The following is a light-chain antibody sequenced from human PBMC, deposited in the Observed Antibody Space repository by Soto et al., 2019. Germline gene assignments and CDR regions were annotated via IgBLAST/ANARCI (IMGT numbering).Light chain of an antibody. Sequence: QSALTQPASVSGSPGQATTISCTGTNGDVGGYNYVSWYQQHPGKTPKLMIYEVTNRPSGVSDRFSGSKSGNTAFLIISGLQAEDEADYYCSSYTSARTLIFGGGTKVTVL. CDR2: EVT. CDR3: SSYTSARTLI. CDR1: NGDVGGYNY. V-gene: IGLV2-14*01. J-gene: IGLJ2*01.